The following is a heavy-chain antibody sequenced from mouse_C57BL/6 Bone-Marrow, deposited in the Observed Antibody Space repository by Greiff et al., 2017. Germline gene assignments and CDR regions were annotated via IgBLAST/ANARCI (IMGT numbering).Heavy chain of an antibody. J-gene: IGHJ3*01. Sequence: VQLQQSGPGLVAPSPSLSITCTVSGFSLTSYGVDWVRQSPGKGLEWLGVIWGVGSTNYNSALKSRLSISKDNSKSQVFLKMNSLQTDDTAEYYCSSAGNLEGFAYWGRGNGITVSA. V-gene: IGHV2-6*01. CDR3: SSAGNLEGFAY. CDR1: GFSLTSYG. CDR2: IWGVGST. D-gene: IGHD2-1*01.